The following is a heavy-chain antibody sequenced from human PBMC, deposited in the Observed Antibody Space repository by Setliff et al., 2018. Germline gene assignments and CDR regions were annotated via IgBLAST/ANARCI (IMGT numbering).Heavy chain of an antibody. J-gene: IGHJ3*02. V-gene: IGHV1-2*06. CDR2: VNPKNGGI. CDR3: ARPRSNYNRGAFSI. CDR1: GSSFIDYY. D-gene: IGHD3-10*01. Sequence: ASVKVSCKASGSSFIDYYIHWVRRAPGQGPEWMGRVNPKNGGILYSQKFEGRVSMTGDRTISTVYMDLRSLTFDDTAVYYCARPRSNYNRGAFSIWGQGTMVTVSS.